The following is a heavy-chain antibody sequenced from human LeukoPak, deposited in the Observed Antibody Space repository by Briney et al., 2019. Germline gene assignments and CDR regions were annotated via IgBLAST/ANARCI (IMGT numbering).Heavy chain of an antibody. CDR2: IYYSGST. Sequence: SETLSLTCTVSGGSISSYYWSWIRQPPGKGLEWIGYIYYSGSTNYNPSLKSRVTISVDTSKNQFSLKLSPVTAADTAVYYCARDYGDYGAFDIWGQGTMVTVSS. D-gene: IGHD4-17*01. J-gene: IGHJ3*02. CDR1: GGSISSYY. V-gene: IGHV4-59*01. CDR3: ARDYGDYGAFDI.